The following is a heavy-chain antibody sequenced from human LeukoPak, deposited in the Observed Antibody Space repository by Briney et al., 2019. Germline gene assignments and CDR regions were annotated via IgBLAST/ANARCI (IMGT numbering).Heavy chain of an antibody. Sequence: SETLSLTCTVSGYSITSRYYWGWIRQPPGNGLEWIGNIYSDGNTYYNPSLKSRVTISVDTSKNQFSLKLSSVTAADTAVYYCARDVTSSGWYFDYWGQGTLVTVSS. J-gene: IGHJ4*02. V-gene: IGHV4-38-2*02. CDR3: ARDVTSSGWYFDY. CDR1: GYSITSRYY. CDR2: IYSDGNT. D-gene: IGHD6-19*01.